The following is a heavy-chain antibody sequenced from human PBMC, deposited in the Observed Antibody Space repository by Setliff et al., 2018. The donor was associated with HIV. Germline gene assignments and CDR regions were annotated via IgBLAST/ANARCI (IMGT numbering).Heavy chain of an antibody. CDR3: ARHVGYSSSSLDY. D-gene: IGHD6-6*01. Sequence: SLTCTVSGGSISSYYWSWIRQPPGKGLEWIGYIYYSGTTNYNPSLKSRVTISVDTSKNQFSLKLSSVTAADTAVYYCARHVGYSSSSLDYWGQGTLVTVSS. CDR1: GGSISSYY. CDR2: IYYSGTT. V-gene: IGHV4-59*08. J-gene: IGHJ4*02.